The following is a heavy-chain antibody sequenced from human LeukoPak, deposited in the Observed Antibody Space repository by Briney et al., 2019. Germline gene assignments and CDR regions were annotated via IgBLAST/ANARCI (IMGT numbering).Heavy chain of an antibody. Sequence: PGESLKISCKGSGYTFTTSWIDWVRQLPGKGLEWMGIIYPGDSDTRYSPSFQGQVTISADKSISTAYLQWSSLKASDTAMYYCARSSYLLARGFDPWGQGTLVTVSS. D-gene: IGHD2-8*02. CDR1: GYTFTTSW. J-gene: IGHJ5*02. V-gene: IGHV5-51*01. CDR2: IYPGDSDT. CDR3: ARSSYLLARGFDP.